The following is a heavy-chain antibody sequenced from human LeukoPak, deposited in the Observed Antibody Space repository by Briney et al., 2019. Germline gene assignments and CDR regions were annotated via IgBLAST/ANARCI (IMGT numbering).Heavy chain of an antibody. CDR1: GFTFTDHY. J-gene: IGHJ4*02. D-gene: IGHD4-17*01. CDR2: TDNSGSAI. V-gene: IGHV3-11*01. CDR3: AKGTFDYGEHYFDY. Sequence: GGSLRLSCAASGFTFTDHYMTWIRQAPGKGLEWVSYTDNSGSAIYYADSVKGRFTISRDNSKNTLYLQMNSLRAEDTAVYYCAKGTFDYGEHYFDYWGQGTLVTVSS.